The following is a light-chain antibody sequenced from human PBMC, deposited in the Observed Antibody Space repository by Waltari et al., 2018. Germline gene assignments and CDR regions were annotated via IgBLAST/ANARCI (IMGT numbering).Light chain of an antibody. CDR3: STYAGSTVI. J-gene: IGLJ2*01. Sequence: QSALTQPPSASGSPGQSVTISCTGASSDVGDYNYVSWYQQHPGKAPKLMIYDVSTRPSGVPDRFSGSKSGNTASLTVSGLQAEDEADYYCSTYAGSTVIFGGGTKVTVL. CDR1: SSDVGDYNY. CDR2: DVS. V-gene: IGLV2-8*01.